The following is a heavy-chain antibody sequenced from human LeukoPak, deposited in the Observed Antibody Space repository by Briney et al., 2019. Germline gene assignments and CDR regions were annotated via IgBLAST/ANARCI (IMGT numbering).Heavy chain of an antibody. CDR3: ARDGSSWFLDAFDI. Sequence: SETLSLTCTVSGGSISSYYWSWIRQPPGKGLEWMGYIYYSGSTNYNPSLKSRVTISVDTSKNQFSLKLSSVTAADTAVYYCARDGSSWFLDAFDIWGQGTMVTVSS. J-gene: IGHJ3*02. CDR2: IYYSGST. V-gene: IGHV4-59*01. D-gene: IGHD6-13*01. CDR1: GGSISSYY.